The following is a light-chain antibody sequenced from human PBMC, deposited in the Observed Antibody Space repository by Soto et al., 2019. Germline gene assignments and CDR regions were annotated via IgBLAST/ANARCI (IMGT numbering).Light chain of an antibody. CDR1: QSISNY. CDR2: AAS. V-gene: IGKV1-39*01. Sequence: DIQMTQSPSSLSASVGDRVTITCRASQSISNYLNWYQQKPGKAPKLLIYAASSLQGGVPPRFSGSGSGTDFTLTISSLQPEDFATYYCQKSYSSHETFGQGPKGE. CDR3: QKSYSSHET. J-gene: IGKJ1*01.